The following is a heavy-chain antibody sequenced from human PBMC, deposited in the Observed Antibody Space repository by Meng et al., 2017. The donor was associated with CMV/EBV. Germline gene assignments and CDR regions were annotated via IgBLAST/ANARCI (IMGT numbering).Heavy chain of an antibody. CDR1: GVSFSGYY. J-gene: IGHJ5*02. Sequence: GSLRLSCAVYGVSFSGYYWSWIRQPPGKGLEWIGEINHSGSTNYNPSLKSRVTISVDTSKNQFSLKLSSVTAADTAVYYCARGITTLGWFDPWGQGTLVTVSS. V-gene: IGHV4-34*01. CDR3: ARGITTLGWFDP. CDR2: INHSGST. D-gene: IGHD3-10*02.